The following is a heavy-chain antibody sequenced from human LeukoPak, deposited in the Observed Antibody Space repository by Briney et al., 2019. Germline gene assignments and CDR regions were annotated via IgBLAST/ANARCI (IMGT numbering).Heavy chain of an antibody. CDR1: GFTFSSYW. J-gene: IGHJ3*02. Sequence: GGSLRLSCAASGFTFSSYWMSWVRQAPGKGLEWVANIKQDGSEKYYVDSVKGRFTNSRDNAKNSLYLQMNSLRAGDTAVYYCARGPSGSYFGYAFDIWGQGTMVTVSS. D-gene: IGHD1-26*01. V-gene: IGHV3-7*03. CDR2: IKQDGSEK. CDR3: ARGPSGSYFGYAFDI.